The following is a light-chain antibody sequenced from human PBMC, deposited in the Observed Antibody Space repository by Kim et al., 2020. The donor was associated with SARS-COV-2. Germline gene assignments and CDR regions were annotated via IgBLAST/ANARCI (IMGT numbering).Light chain of an antibody. CDR1: SGSIASNY. Sequence: NFMLTQPHSVSESPGKTVTISCTRSSGSIASNYVQWYQQRPGSSPTTVIYEDNHRPSGVPDRFSGSIDSSSNSASLTISGLKTEDEADYYCQSYDSSNHLVFGGGTQLTVL. CDR2: EDN. CDR3: QSYDSSNHLV. J-gene: IGLJ3*02. V-gene: IGLV6-57*01.